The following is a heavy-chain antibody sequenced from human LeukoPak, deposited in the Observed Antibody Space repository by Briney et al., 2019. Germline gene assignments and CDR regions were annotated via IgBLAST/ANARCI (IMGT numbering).Heavy chain of an antibody. CDR1: GYTLTELS. V-gene: IGHV1-24*01. CDR2: FDPEDGET. Sequence: GASVKVSCKVSGYTLTELSMHWVRQAPGKGLEWMGGFDPEDGETIYAQKFQGRVTMTEDTSTDTAYMELSSLRSEDTAVYYCATSRQGYYDFWSGYLDWGQGTLVTVSS. J-gene: IGHJ4*02. CDR3: ATSRQGYYDFWSGYLD. D-gene: IGHD3-3*01.